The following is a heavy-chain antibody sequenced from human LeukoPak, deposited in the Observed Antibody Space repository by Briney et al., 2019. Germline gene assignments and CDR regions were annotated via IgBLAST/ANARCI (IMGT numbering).Heavy chain of an antibody. CDR2: ISGSGGST. CDR1: GFTFNTYG. J-gene: IGHJ3*02. CDR3: AKFGLAGSGRFHDAFDI. D-gene: IGHD3-10*01. Sequence: GGSLRLSCAASGFTFNTYGMTWVRQAPGKGLEWVSAISGSGGSTYYADSVKGRSTISRDNSKNTLYLQMNSLRAEDTAVYYCAKFGLAGSGRFHDAFDIWGQGTMVIVSS. V-gene: IGHV3-23*01.